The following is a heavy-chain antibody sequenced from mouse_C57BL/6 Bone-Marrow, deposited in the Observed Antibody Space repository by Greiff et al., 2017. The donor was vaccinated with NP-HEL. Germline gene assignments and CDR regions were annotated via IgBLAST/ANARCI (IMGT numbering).Heavy chain of an antibody. V-gene: IGHV5-17*01. Sequence: EVKLVESGGGLVKPGGSLKLSCAASGFTFSDYGMHWVRQAPEQGLEWVAYISSGSSTIYYADTVKGRFTISRDNAKNTLFLQMTSLRSEDTARYYCARRRCGFAYWGQGTLVTVSA. CDR3: ARRRCGFAY. J-gene: IGHJ3*01. CDR1: GFTFSDYG. CDR2: ISSGSSTI.